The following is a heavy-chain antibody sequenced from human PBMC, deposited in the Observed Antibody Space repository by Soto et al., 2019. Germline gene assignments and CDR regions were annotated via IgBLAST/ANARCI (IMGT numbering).Heavy chain of an antibody. J-gene: IGHJ3*02. V-gene: IGHV6-1*01. D-gene: IGHD6-13*01. CDR3: ARKYSTSWADDFDI. Sequence: SQTLSLTCVISGDSVSSNSAAWNWIRQSPSRGLEWLGRTYYRSKWYNDYAVSVKSRITINPDTSKNKFSLQLNSVTPEDTAVYYCARKYSTSWADDFDIWGQGTMVTVS. CDR1: GDSVSSNSAA. CDR2: TYYRSKWYN.